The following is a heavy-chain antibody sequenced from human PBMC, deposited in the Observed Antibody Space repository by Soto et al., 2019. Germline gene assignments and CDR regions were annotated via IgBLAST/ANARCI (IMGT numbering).Heavy chain of an antibody. V-gene: IGHV1-69*13. CDR3: AASGEDFWSGYSFHY. Sequence: ASVKVSCKASGGTFSSYAISWVRQAPGQGLEWMGGIISIFGTAKYAQKFQGRVTITADESTSTAYMELSRLRSEDTAVYYCAASGEDFWSGYSFHYWGQGNLVTLSS. CDR2: IISIFGTA. CDR1: GGTFSSYA. D-gene: IGHD3-3*01. J-gene: IGHJ4*02.